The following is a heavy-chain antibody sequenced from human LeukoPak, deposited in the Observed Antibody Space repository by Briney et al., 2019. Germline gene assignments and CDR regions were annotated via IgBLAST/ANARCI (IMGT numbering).Heavy chain of an antibody. V-gene: IGHV3-23*01. J-gene: IGHJ6*02. CDR3: AKESSPYYYYGMDV. CDR1: GFTFSSYA. CDR2: ISGSGGST. Sequence: PGGSLRLSCAASGFTFSSYAMSWVRQAPGKGLEWVSVISGSGGSTYYADSVKGRFTISRDNSKNTLYLQMNSLRAEDTAVYYCAKESSPYYYYGMDVWGQGTTVTVSS.